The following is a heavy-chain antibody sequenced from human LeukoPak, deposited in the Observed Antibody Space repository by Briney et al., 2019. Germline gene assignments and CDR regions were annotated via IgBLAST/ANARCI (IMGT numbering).Heavy chain of an antibody. J-gene: IGHJ6*02. CDR2: SNHSGST. V-gene: IGHV4-34*01. CDR3: ASQAYCSGGSCSSDRNHYYYGMDV. D-gene: IGHD2-15*01. CDR1: GGSFSGYY. Sequence: SETLSLTCAVYGGSFSGYYWSWIRQPPGKGLEWIRESNHSGSTNYNPSLKSRVTITVDTSKNQFSLKLSSVTAADTAVYYCASQAYCSGGSCSSDRNHYYYGMDVWGQGTTVTVSS.